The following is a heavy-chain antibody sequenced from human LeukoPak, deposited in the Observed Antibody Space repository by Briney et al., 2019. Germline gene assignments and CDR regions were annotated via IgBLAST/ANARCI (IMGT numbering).Heavy chain of an antibody. D-gene: IGHD2-21*02. CDR3: ARDYVTYYYYYGMDV. Sequence: GGSLRLSCAASGFTFSHFWMSWVRQAPGKGLEWVAYIKKTGSETYYVDSVKGRFTISRDNAKNSLYLQMNSLRDEDTAVYYCARDYVTYYYYYGMDVWGQGTTVTVSS. V-gene: IGHV3-7*01. CDR1: GFTFSHFW. J-gene: IGHJ6*02. CDR2: IKKTGSET.